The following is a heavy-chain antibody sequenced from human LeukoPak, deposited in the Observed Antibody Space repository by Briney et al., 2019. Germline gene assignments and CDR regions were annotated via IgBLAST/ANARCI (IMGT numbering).Heavy chain of an antibody. CDR1: GGSISSGSYY. CDR2: ICTSGST. CDR3: ARGPYIVVVPAANSWFDP. Sequence: SETLSLTYTVSGGSISSGSYYWSWIRQPAGKGLEWIGRICTSGSTNYNPSLKSRVTISVDTSKNQFSLKLSSVTAADTAVYYCARGPYIVVVPAANSWFDPWGQGTLVTVSS. D-gene: IGHD2-2*01. V-gene: IGHV4-61*02. J-gene: IGHJ5*02.